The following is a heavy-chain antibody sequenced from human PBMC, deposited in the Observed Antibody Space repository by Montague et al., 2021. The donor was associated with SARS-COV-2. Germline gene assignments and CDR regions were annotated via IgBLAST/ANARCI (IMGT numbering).Heavy chain of an antibody. J-gene: IGHJ6*02. Sequence: SLRLSCAASGFTFSSYDMHWVRQAPGKGLEWVAVIWYDGSNQYYGDSVKGRFTISRDNSKNTLYLQMNSLRAEDTAVYYCARGYYGSGHLVYYYYYGMDVWGQGTTVTVSS. V-gene: IGHV3-33*08. CDR3: ARGYYGSGHLVYYYYYGMDV. CDR2: IWYDGSNQ. D-gene: IGHD3-10*01. CDR1: GFTFSSYD.